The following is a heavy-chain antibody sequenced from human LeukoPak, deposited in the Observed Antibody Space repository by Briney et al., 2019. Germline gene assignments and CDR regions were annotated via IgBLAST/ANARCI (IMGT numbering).Heavy chain of an antibody. D-gene: IGHD1-26*01. V-gene: IGHV4-59*08. Sequence: SETLSLTCTVSGGSISSYYWSWIRQPPGKGLEWIGYIYYSGSTNYNPSLKSRVTISVDTSKNQFSLKLSSVTAADTAVYYCATRLPGPSGEAWGQGTLVTVSS. J-gene: IGHJ5*02. CDR2: IYYSGST. CDR3: ATRLPGPSGEA. CDR1: GGSISSYY.